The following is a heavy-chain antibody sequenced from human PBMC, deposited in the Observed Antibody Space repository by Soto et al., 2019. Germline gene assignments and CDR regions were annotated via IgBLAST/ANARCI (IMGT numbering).Heavy chain of an antibody. J-gene: IGHJ4*02. D-gene: IGHD2-21*01. V-gene: IGHV4-59*01. CDR3: ARVGGDVFRDSGGFDY. CDR2: IYYSGRT. Sequence: SETLSLTCTVSGGSIRDYFWTWIRQPPGKGLEWVGYIYYSGRTNYNPSLKSRVSISVDTSKNHFSLQLRSVTAADTAVYYCARVGGDVFRDSGGFDYWGQGTLVTVSS. CDR1: GGSIRDYF.